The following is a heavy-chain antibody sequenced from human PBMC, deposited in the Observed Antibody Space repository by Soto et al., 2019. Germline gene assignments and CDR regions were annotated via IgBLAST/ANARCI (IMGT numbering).Heavy chain of an antibody. D-gene: IGHD3-16*01. CDR3: ARDGGANPPYNWFDP. Sequence: ASVKVSCKASGGTFSSYAISWVRQAPGQGLEWMGGIIPIFGTANYAQKFQGRVTITADESTSTAYMELRSLRSDDTAVYYCARDGGANPPYNWFDPWGQGTLVTVSS. J-gene: IGHJ5*02. CDR2: IIPIFGTA. CDR1: GGTFSSYA. V-gene: IGHV1-69*13.